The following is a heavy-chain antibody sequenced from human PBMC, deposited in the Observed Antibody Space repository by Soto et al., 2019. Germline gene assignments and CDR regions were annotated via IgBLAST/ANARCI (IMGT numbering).Heavy chain of an antibody. CDR3: ARFPYSSGWYYYYGMDV. J-gene: IGHJ6*02. D-gene: IGHD6-19*01. Sequence: ASVMVSCKASGYTFTSYGISWVRQAPGQGLEWMGWISAYNGNTNYAQKLQGRVTMTTDTSTSTAYMELRSLRSDDTAVYYCARFPYSSGWYYYYGMDVWGQGTTVTVSS. CDR2: ISAYNGNT. CDR1: GYTFTSYG. V-gene: IGHV1-18*01.